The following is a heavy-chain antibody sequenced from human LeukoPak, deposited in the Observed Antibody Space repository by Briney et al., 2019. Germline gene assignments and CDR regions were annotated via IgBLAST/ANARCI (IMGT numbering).Heavy chain of an antibody. J-gene: IGHJ6*02. Sequence: GWSLGLSCAASGFTFSTYSMNWVRQAPGKWLEWVSSISSSSSFIYYTDSVKGRFTISRDNAKNSLYLQMNSLRAEDTAVYYCARDICSDGVCYYGMDVWGQGTTVTVSS. V-gene: IGHV3-21*06. CDR1: GFTFSTYS. CDR3: ARDICSDGVCYYGMDV. D-gene: IGHD2-8*01. CDR2: ISSSSSFI.